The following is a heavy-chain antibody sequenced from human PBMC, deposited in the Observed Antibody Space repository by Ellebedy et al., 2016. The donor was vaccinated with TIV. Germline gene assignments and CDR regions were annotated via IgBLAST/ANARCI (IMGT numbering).Heavy chain of an antibody. D-gene: IGHD4-17*01. V-gene: IGHV3-30-3*01. CDR3: AKDYGTSYYFDY. Sequence: GESLKISXAASGFTFSSYAMHWVRPAPGKGLEWVAVISYDGSNKYYADSVKGRFTIFRDNSKNSLYLQMNSLRTEDTALYYCAKDYGTSYYFDYWGQGTLVTVSS. CDR1: GFTFSSYA. CDR2: ISYDGSNK. J-gene: IGHJ4*02.